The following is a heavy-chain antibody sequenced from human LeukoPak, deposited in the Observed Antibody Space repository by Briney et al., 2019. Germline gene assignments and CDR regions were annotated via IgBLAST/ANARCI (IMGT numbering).Heavy chain of an antibody. D-gene: IGHD3-22*01. J-gene: IGHJ6*02. CDR2: IYHTGST. V-gene: IGHV4-4*02. Sequence: GSLRLSCAASGFTFSPYSMNWVRQPPGKGLEWIGEIYHTGSTNYNPSLKSRVTISLDKSKNQFSLKLSSVTAADTAVYYCARVPYYYDSRARVYYYYGMDVWGQGTTVTVSS. CDR3: ARVPYYYDSRARVYYYYGMDV. CDR1: GFTFSPYS.